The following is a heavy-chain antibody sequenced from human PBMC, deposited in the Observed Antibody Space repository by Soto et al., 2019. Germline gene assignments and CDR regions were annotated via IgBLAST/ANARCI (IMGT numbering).Heavy chain of an antibody. V-gene: IGHV3-23*01. Sequence: EVQLLESGGCLVQPGGSLRLSCAASGFTCRSYAMSSGRQAPGKGREWVSVIADSRDRTYYADSVKGRFTISRDNSKNTLYLQMHNLRAEDTATYYCAKGIDWGQGTRVTVSS. CDR3: AKGID. J-gene: IGHJ4*02. CDR2: IADSRDRT. CDR1: GFTCRSYA. D-gene: IGHD2-15*01.